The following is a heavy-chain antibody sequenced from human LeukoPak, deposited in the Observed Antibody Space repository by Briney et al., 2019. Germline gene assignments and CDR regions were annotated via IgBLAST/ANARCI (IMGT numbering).Heavy chain of an antibody. Sequence: GAPVKVSRKASGYTFTSYAMNWVRQAPGQGLEWMGWINTNTGNPTYAQGFTGRFVFSLDTSVSTAYLQISSLKAEDTAVYYCARANYDYVWGSYRYPFDYWGQGTLVTVSS. CDR2: INTNTGNP. J-gene: IGHJ4*02. D-gene: IGHD3-16*02. CDR3: ARANYDYVWGSYRYPFDY. V-gene: IGHV7-4-1*02. CDR1: GYTFTSYA.